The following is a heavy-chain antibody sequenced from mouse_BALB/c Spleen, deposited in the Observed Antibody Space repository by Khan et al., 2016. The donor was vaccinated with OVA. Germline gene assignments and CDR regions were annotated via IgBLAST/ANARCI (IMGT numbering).Heavy chain of an antibody. CDR1: GYSITSDYA. Sequence: EVMLVESGPGLVKPSQSLSLTCTVTGYSITSDYAWNWIRQFPGNKLEWMGYINYSGRTSYHPSLKSRISITRDTSKNQFFLQLNSVTTEDTATYYCARGVRLTYWGQGTLVTVSA. V-gene: IGHV3-2*02. CDR2: INYSGRT. D-gene: IGHD2-14*01. CDR3: ARGVRLTY. J-gene: IGHJ3*01.